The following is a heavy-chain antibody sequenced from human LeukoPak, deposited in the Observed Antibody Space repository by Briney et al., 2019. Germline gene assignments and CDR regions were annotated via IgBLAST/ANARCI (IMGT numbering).Heavy chain of an antibody. CDR3: ARHVWSSSWQNFNY. Sequence: SETLSLTCTVSGGSISSYYWSWIRQPPGKGLEWIGYIYYSGSTNYNPSLKSRVTISVDTSKNQFSLKLSSVTAADTAVYYCARHVWSSSWQNFNYWGQGTLVTVSS. CDR1: GGSISSYY. CDR2: IYYSGST. J-gene: IGHJ4*02. V-gene: IGHV4-59*08. D-gene: IGHD6-13*01.